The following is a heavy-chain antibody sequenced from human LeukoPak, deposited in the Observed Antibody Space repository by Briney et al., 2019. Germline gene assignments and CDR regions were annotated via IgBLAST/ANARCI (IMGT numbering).Heavy chain of an antibody. CDR3: ARLRNIGSLFIAY. V-gene: IGHV4-4*09. D-gene: IGHD1-26*01. J-gene: IGHJ4*02. CDR1: GGSISSYY. Sequence: SETLSLTCTVSGGSISSYYWSWIRQPPGKGLEWIGYIYTSGSTNYNPSLKSRVTISVDTSKNQFSLKLSSVTAADTAVYYCARLRNIGSLFIAYWGQGPWSPSPQ. CDR2: IYTSGST.